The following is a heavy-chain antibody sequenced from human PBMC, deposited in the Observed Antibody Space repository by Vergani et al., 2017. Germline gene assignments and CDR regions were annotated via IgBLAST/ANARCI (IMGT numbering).Heavy chain of an antibody. Sequence: QVQLQESGPRLVRPSQTLSLTCTVSGGSINTGAYYWSWIRQPAGKGLEWIGRVYTSGMTNYNPSLKCRVTILVDRSKSQLSLKLTSVTAGDTAVYFCARELSYYYGSGSDDYNPYYYEGMDVWGPGTTVTVSS. V-gene: IGHV4-61*02. J-gene: IGHJ6*02. D-gene: IGHD3-10*01. CDR3: ARELSYYYGSGSDDYNPYYYEGMDV. CDR2: VYTSGMT. CDR1: GGSINTGAYY.